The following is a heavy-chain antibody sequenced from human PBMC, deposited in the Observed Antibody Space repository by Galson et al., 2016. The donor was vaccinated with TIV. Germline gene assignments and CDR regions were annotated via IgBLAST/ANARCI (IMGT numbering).Heavy chain of an antibody. J-gene: IGHJ3*02. V-gene: IGHV3-74*01. D-gene: IGHD3-22*01. Sequence: SLRLSCAASGFSFRRYWMHWVRQAPGKGLVWASHINSDGTNTNFADSVKGRFAISRDNARNSLHLQINSLRVEDTAVYYCARDRDYYDSSSYSPDAFDMWGQGTMVTVSS. CDR3: ARDRDYYDSSSYSPDAFDM. CDR2: INSDGTNT. CDR1: GFSFRRYW.